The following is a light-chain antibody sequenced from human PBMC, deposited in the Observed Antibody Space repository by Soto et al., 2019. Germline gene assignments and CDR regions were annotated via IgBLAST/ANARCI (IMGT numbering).Light chain of an antibody. CDR1: SSDVGSSNF. CDR3: CSFPGSSIFYV. CDR2: EGS. J-gene: IGLJ1*01. Sequence: QSVPTQPASVSVSPGQSLIISCTGTSSDVGSSNFVSWYQQHPGKAPKLIIYEGSRRPSGVSGRFSGSKSGNAASLTISGLQAEDEADYYCCSFPGSSIFYVFGTGTKVTVL. V-gene: IGLV2-23*01.